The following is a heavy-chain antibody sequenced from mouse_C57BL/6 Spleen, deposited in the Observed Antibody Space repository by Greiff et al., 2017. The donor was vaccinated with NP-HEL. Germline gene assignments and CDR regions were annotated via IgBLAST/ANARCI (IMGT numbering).Heavy chain of an antibody. Sequence: EVKLMESEGGLVQPGRSMKLSCTASGFTFSDYYMAWVRQVPEKGLEWVANINYDGSSTYYLDSLKSRFIISRDNAKNILYLQMSSLKSEDTATYYCARETTVVGGYFDVWGTGTTVTVSS. CDR3: ARETTVVGGYFDV. D-gene: IGHD1-1*01. V-gene: IGHV5-16*01. CDR2: INYDGSST. CDR1: GFTFSDYY. J-gene: IGHJ1*03.